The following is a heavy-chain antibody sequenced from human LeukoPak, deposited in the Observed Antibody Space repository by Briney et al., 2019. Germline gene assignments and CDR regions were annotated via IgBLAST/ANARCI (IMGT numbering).Heavy chain of an antibody. CDR2: IYPGDFDT. J-gene: IGHJ4*02. D-gene: IGHD6-19*01. CDR1: GYSFTSYW. Sequence: GESLKISCKGSGYSFTSYWIGWVRQMPGKGLEWMGIIYPGDFDTRYSPSFQGQVTISADKSISTAYLQWSSLKASDTAMYYCARGDSLSIAVAGTEFDYWGQGTLVTVSS. CDR3: ARGDSLSIAVAGTEFDY. V-gene: IGHV5-51*01.